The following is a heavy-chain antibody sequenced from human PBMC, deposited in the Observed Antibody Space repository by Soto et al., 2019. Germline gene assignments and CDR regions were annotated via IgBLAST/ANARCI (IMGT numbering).Heavy chain of an antibody. CDR3: ARGGLAGVDV. Sequence: GGSLRLSCSASGFTFRLHPLGWVRQAPGKGLEWVSGISASGSGTYYADSVKGRFTISRDNSKDTLHVQMDNLRLEDTAVYYCARGGLAGVDVWGLGTMVTVSS. CDR2: ISASGSGT. J-gene: IGHJ6*02. CDR1: GFTFRLHP. V-gene: IGHV3-23*01. D-gene: IGHD2-15*01.